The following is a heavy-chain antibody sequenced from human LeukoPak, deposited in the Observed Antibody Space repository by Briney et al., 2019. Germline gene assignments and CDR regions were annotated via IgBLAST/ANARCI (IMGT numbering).Heavy chain of an antibody. Sequence: PGGSLRLSCAASGFTFSNSAMSWVRQAPGKGLEWVSTLSGSGITTYYAASVKGRFTISRDNSKNTLYLQMNSLRAEDTAVYYCAKGINCSGWSYFDYWGHGTLVTVSS. J-gene: IGHJ4*01. D-gene: IGHD2-15*01. CDR1: GFTFSNSA. CDR2: LSGSGITT. CDR3: AKGINCSGWSYFDY. V-gene: IGHV3-23*01.